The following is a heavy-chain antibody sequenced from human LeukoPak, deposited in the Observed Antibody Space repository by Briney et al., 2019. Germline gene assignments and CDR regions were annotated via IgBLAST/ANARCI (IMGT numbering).Heavy chain of an antibody. V-gene: IGHV3-23*01. J-gene: IGHJ4*02. CDR1: RLTFSSYA. CDR3: AKYYDFWSGYYNDY. CDR2: ISGSGGST. Sequence: PGGSLRLSCAVSRLTFSSYAMSWVRQAPGKGLEWVSAISGSGGSTYYADSVKGRFTISRDNSKNTLYLQMNSLRAEDTAVYYCAKYYDFWSGYYNDYWGQGTLVTVSS. D-gene: IGHD3-3*01.